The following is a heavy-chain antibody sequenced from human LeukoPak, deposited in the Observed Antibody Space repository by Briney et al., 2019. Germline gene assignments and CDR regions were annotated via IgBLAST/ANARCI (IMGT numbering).Heavy chain of an antibody. CDR3: ARLWTADYYYYYMDV. V-gene: IGHV5-51*01. CDR2: IYPGDSDT. J-gene: IGHJ6*03. Sequence: GESLKISCKGSGYGFTSYWIGWVRQMPGKGLEWMGIIYPGDSDTRYSPSFQGQVTISADKSISTAYLQWSSLKALDTAMYYCARLWTADYYYYYMDVWGKGTTVTVSS. CDR1: GYGFTSYW. D-gene: IGHD3/OR15-3a*01.